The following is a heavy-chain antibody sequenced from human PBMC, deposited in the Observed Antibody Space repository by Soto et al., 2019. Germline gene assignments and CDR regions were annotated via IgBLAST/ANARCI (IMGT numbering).Heavy chain of an antibody. CDR2: INADGTSA. CDR1: GFTLNDYW. V-gene: IGHV3-74*01. J-gene: IGHJ4*01. CDR3: ERGGPYHYGPRGSRVADF. D-gene: IGHD3-10*01. Sequence: EVQLVESGGGLVKRGGSLRLSCEASGFTLNDYWIHWVRQVSGKGLEWVARINADGTSASYADSVKGRFTISIDNAKNTVYLLMNSLRAEDSAVYYCERGGPYHYGPRGSRVADFWGLGTLVTLSS.